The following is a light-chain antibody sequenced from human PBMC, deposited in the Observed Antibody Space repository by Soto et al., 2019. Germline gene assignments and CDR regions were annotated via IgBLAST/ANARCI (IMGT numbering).Light chain of an antibody. CDR2: RNN. V-gene: IGLV1-47*01. CDR3: AAWDNSLVGGPA. J-gene: IGLJ2*01. CDR1: NSNIGSKY. Sequence: QSVLTQPPSASGTPGQRVTISCSGSNSNIGSKYVYWYQQLPGTAPKLLLYRNNERPSGVPDRFSGSKSGTSASLAISGLRSEDAADYYCAAWDNSLVGGPAFGGGTQLTVL.